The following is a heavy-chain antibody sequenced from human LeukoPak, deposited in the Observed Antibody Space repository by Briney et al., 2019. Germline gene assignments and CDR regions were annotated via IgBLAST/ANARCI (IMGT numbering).Heavy chain of an antibody. CDR1: GFTLNDLY. Sequence: PGVPVTLSSAAYGFTLNDLYMDRLPQAPGKGREGVGCVRNKANGYPTEYPACVEGKLTVSGNASMTSLYLKMNSLKNQDTAVYYYATSGYCGAATCYSDSFDYWGQGTLVTVSS. D-gene: IGHD2-15*01. CDR2: VRNKANGYPT. J-gene: IGHJ4*02. CDR3: ATSGYCGAATCYSDSFDY. V-gene: IGHV3-72*01.